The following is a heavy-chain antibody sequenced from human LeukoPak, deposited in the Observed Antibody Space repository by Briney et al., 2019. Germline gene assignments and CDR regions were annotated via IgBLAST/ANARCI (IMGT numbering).Heavy chain of an antibody. J-gene: IGHJ4*02. CDR1: GFTFSSYS. CDR3: TRARYAGSYYTYYFDY. CDR2: IRSKAYGGTT. Sequence: GGSLRLSCAASGFTFSSYSMNWVRRAPGKGLEWVGFIRSKAYGGTTEYAASVKGRFTISRDDSKSIAYLQMSGLKTEDTALYYCTRARYAGSYYTYYFDYWGQGTLVAVSS. D-gene: IGHD1-26*01. V-gene: IGHV3-49*04.